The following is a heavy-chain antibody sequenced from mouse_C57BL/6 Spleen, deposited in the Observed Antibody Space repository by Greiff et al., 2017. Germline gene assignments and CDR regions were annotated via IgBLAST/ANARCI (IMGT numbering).Heavy chain of an antibody. D-gene: IGHD2-3*01. CDR2: ISYDGSN. J-gene: IGHJ2*01. CDR3: ARVYDGYPDY. V-gene: IGHV3-6*01. CDR1: GYSITSGYY. Sequence: EVKLVESGPGLVKPSQSLSLTCSVTGYSITSGYYWNWIRQFPGNKLEWMGYISYDGSNNYNPSLKNRISITRDTSKNQFFLKLNSVTTEDTATYYCARVYDGYPDYWGQGTTLTVSS.